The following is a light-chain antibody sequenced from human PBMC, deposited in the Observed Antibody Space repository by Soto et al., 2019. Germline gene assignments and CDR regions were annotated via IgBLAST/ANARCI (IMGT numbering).Light chain of an antibody. CDR3: QQYHNLWT. CDR1: QIVTSS. CDR2: DTF. V-gene: IGKV3D-15*01. J-gene: IGKJ1*01. Sequence: EIVLTQSPATLSLSPGTGATLSCRASQIVTSSLAWYQQRPGQAPRLLIYDTFTRATGIPARFSAKGAGTDFTLTITSLQSEDFALYYCQQYHNLWTFGQGTKVDIK.